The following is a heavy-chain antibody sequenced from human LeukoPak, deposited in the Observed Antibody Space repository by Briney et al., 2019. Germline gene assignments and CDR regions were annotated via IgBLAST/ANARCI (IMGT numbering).Heavy chain of an antibody. CDR3: ARRYSYGYCFDY. CDR2: IYYSGST. V-gene: IGHV4-59*05. D-gene: IGHD5-18*01. CDR1: GGSISSYY. Sequence: SETLSLTCTVSGGSISSYYWSWIRQPPGKGLEWIGSIYYSGSTYYNPSLKSRVTISVDTSKNQFSLKLSSVTAADTAVYYCARRYSYGYCFDYWGQGTLVTVSS. J-gene: IGHJ4*02.